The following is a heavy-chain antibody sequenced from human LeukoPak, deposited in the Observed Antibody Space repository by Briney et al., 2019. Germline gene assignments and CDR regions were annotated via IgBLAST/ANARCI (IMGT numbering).Heavy chain of an antibody. Sequence: ASVKVSCKAFGYTFTGYYMHWVRQAPGQGLEWMGWINPNSGGTNYAQKFQGWVTMTRDTSISTAYMELSRLRSDDTAVYYCARGYPWVSSGSPFYYFDYWGQGTLVTVSS. CDR3: ARGYPWVSSGSPFYYFDY. J-gene: IGHJ4*02. CDR2: INPNSGGT. CDR1: GYTFTGYY. D-gene: IGHD3-10*01. V-gene: IGHV1-2*04.